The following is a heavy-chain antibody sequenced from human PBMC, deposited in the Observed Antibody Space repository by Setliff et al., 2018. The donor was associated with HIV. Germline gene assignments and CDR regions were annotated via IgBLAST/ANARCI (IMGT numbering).Heavy chain of an antibody. CDR2: MNPSGGRT. D-gene: IGHD3-22*01. Sequence: ASVKVSCKASGYTFTSYYIHWVRRAPGQGLEWMGVMNPSGGRTTYAQKFQGRLTMTRDMSTSTVDMELNSLRSEDTAMYYCARVGYDDTRGFYHEGDWFDPWGQGTLVTVSS. CDR1: GYTFTSYY. V-gene: IGHV1-46*01. J-gene: IGHJ5*02. CDR3: ARVGYDDTRGFYHEGDWFDP.